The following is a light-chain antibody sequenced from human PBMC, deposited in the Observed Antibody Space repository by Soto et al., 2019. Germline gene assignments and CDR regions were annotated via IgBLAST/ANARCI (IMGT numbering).Light chain of an antibody. CDR2: WAS. CDR1: QSVLYSSDNKNY. CDR3: QQYYAIPRT. Sequence: DIVMTQSPDSLAVSLGERATINCKSSQSVLYSSDNKNYLAWYQQKPGQPPKLLIAWASSRESGIPDRFSGTGSGTDFTLTISGQQAGYLAVYYCQQYYAIPRTFGQGTKVEL. V-gene: IGKV4-1*01. J-gene: IGKJ1*01.